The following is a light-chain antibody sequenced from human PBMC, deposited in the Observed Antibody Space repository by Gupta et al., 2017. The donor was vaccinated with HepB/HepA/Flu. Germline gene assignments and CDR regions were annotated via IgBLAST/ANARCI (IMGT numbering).Light chain of an antibody. Sequence: DIVMTQTPLSSLVTLGQPASISCRSSQSIVHDNGNTYLSWLQQRPGQPPRLLIYRISKRLSGVPDRFSGTGAGTDFTLKISRVEAEDVGVYYCMQATHFPRTFGQGTKVEIK. J-gene: IGKJ1*01. CDR3: MQATHFPRT. V-gene: IGKV2-24*01. CDR1: QSIVHDNGNTY. CDR2: RIS.